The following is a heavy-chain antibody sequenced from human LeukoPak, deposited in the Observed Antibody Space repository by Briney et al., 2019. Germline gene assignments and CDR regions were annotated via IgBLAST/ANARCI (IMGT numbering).Heavy chain of an antibody. CDR3: ARDWAVAFDY. Sequence: SETLSLTCTVSDGSITNYDWSWVRQPPGKGPEFIGYIHYSGTANYNPSLRSRVTISVDTSKNQFSLKLSSVTAADTAVYYCARDWAVAFDYWGQGTLVTVSS. D-gene: IGHD6-19*01. J-gene: IGHJ4*02. V-gene: IGHV4-59*12. CDR2: IHYSGTA. CDR1: DGSITNYD.